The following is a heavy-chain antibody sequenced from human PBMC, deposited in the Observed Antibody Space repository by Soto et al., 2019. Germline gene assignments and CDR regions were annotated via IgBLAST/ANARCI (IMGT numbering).Heavy chain of an antibody. D-gene: IGHD6-25*01. J-gene: IGHJ6*02. CDR3: AKDGGLYGGYYYYYYGMDV. Sequence: GGSLRLSCAASGFTFSSFAMSWARQAPGKGLDWVSAISGSGGSTYSADSVKGRFTISRDNSKNTLYLQMNSLRAEDTAVYYCAKDGGLYGGYYYYYYGMDVWGQGTTVTV. CDR2: ISGSGGST. CDR1: GFTFSSFA. V-gene: IGHV3-23*01.